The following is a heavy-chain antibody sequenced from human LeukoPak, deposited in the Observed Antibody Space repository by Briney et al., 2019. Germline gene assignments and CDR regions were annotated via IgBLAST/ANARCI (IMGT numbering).Heavy chain of an antibody. V-gene: IGHV1-24*01. CDR2: LHPEDREV. J-gene: IGHJ4*02. CDR1: GDTLTEIS. Sequence: ASVKVSCRVSGDTLTEISIHWVRQTPGKGLEWMGGLHPEDREVIYAQKFQGRVTMTEDSSTDTAYMDLRSLRSEDTAVYYCATAEHLVWGQGTLVTVSS. D-gene: IGHD6-6*01. CDR3: ATAEHLV.